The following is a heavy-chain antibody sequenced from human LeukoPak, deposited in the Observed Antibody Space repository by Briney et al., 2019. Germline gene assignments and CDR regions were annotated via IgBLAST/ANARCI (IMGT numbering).Heavy chain of an antibody. CDR2: ISGHGGTT. J-gene: IGHJ3*02. Sequence: GGSLRLSCVASGFTFGAYAMHWVRQAPGKGLEWVSFISGHGGTTYYVDSVKGRFAISRDNTNNSLYLEMNSLTTEDTALYYCAKLEVVPDPWADALDIWSQGTMVTVSS. D-gene: IGHD3-22*01. CDR1: GFTFGAYA. V-gene: IGHV3-43*02. CDR3: AKLEVVPDPWADALDI.